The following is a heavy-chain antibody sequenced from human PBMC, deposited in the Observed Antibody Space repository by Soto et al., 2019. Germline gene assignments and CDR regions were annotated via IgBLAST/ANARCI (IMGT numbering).Heavy chain of an antibody. CDR3: AKADYSYSWAPGDY. Sequence: PGGSLRLSCAASGFTFSDYYMSWIRQAPGKGLEWVSYISGSGDTTYYADSVKGRFTISRDNSKNTLYLQMNSLRVEDTALYYCAKADYSYSWAPGDYWGQGTLVTVSS. V-gene: IGHV3-11*01. CDR1: GFTFSDYY. CDR2: ISGSGDTT. D-gene: IGHD6-13*01. J-gene: IGHJ4*02.